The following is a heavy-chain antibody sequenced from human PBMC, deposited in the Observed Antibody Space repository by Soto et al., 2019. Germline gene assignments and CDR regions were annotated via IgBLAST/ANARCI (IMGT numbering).Heavy chain of an antibody. CDR1: GFTFSSYA. Sequence: GGSLRLSCAASGFTFSSYAMSWVRQAPGKGLEWVSAISGSGGSTYYADSVKGRFTISRDNSKNTLYLQMNSLRAEDTAVYYCAKGLTGFTVVAATLNWFDPWGQGTLVTVSS. CDR2: ISGSGGST. CDR3: AKGLTGFTVVAATLNWFDP. D-gene: IGHD2-15*01. J-gene: IGHJ5*02. V-gene: IGHV3-23*01.